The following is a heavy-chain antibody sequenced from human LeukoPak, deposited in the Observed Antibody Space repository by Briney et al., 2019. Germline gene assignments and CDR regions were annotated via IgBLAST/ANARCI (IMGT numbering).Heavy chain of an antibody. J-gene: IGHJ5*02. CDR2: ITGYGAT. Sequence: GGSLRLSSAASGFTFSNFAMMWVGQAPGPGLQWVSTITGYGATFYADSVRGRFTIFRDTSMNTLFLQMNSLGAEGTAVYYCAKGAAAGKVDWFDPWGQGTLVTVSS. CDR3: AKGAAAGKVDWFDP. V-gene: IGHV3-23*01. D-gene: IGHD6-13*01. CDR1: GFTFSNFA.